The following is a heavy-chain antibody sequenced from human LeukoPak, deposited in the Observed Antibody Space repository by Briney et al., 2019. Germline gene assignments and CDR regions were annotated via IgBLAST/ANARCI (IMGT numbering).Heavy chain of an antibody. CDR2: IIPIFGTA. V-gene: IGHV1-69*05. CDR1: GGTFSSYA. Sequence: ASVKVSCKASGGTFSSYAISWVRQAPGQGLEWMGGIIPIFGTANYAQKFQGRVTMTTDTSTSTACMELRSLRSDDTAVYYCARVWGGMATIVPAAFDIWGQGTMVTVSS. D-gene: IGHD5-24*01. J-gene: IGHJ3*02. CDR3: ARVWGGMATIVPAAFDI.